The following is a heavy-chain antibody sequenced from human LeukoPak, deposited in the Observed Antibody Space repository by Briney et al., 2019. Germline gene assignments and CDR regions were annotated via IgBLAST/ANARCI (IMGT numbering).Heavy chain of an antibody. CDR2: IKSKTDGGTT. D-gene: IGHD3-10*01. CDR3: TTDVYYYGSGSYYLHFDY. J-gene: IGHJ4*02. V-gene: IGHV3-15*01. CDR1: GFTFSNAW. Sequence: PGGSLRLSCAASGFTFSNAWMSWVRQAPGKGLEWVGRIKSKTDGGTTDYAAPVKGRFTTSRDDSKNTLYLQMNSLKTEDTAVYYCTTDVYYYGSGSYYLHFDYWGQGTLVTVSS.